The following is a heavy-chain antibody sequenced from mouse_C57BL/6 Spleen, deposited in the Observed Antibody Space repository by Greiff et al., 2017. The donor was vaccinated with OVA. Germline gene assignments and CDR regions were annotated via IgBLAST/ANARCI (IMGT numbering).Heavy chain of an antibody. J-gene: IGHJ3*01. CDR3: ATAQATAWFAY. D-gene: IGHD3-2*02. V-gene: IGHV1-39*01. CDR2: INPNYGTT. Sequence: VQLKESGPELVKPGASVKISCKASGYSFTDYNMNWVKQSNGKSLEWIGVINPNYGTTSYNQKFKGKATLTVDQSSSTAYMQLNSLTSEDSAVYYGATAQATAWFAYWGQGTLVTVSA. CDR1: GYSFTDYN.